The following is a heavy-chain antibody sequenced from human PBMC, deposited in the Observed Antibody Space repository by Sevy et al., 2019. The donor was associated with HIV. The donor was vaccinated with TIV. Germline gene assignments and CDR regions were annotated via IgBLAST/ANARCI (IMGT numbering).Heavy chain of an antibody. CDR1: GFTFSSYG. J-gene: IGHJ6*02. D-gene: IGHD6-6*01. CDR3: AKCLAALPGYYYGVDV. CDR2: ISDIGNT. V-gene: IGHV3-23*01. Sequence: GGSLRLSCAASGFTFSSYGMSWVRQAPGKGLEWVSVISDIGNTYYADSVKGRFTMSRDNSKKTLYLQMNSLRAEDTAVYYCAKCLAALPGYYYGVDVWGQRTTVTVSS.